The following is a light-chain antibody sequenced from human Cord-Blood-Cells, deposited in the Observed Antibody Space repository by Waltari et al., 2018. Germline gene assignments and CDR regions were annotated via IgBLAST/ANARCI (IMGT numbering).Light chain of an antibody. CDR3: QQSYSTLVT. V-gene: IGKV1-39*01. CDR1: QSISSY. CDR2: AAS. J-gene: IGKJ1*01. Sequence: DIQMTQSPSPLSASVGDRVTITCRASQSISSYLNWYQQKPGKAPKLLIYAASSLQSGVPSRFSGSGSGTDFTLTISSLQPEDFATYYCQQSYSTLVTFGQGTKVEIK.